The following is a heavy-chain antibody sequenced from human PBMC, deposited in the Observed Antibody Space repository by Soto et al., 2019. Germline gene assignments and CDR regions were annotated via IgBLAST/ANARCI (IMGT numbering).Heavy chain of an antibody. D-gene: IGHD2-2*02. CDR3: ARWPCTSGPCHTMDY. Sequence: QVQLQESGPGLLRPSETLSLNCSVSGGSISGYYWSWIRQAPGKGLEYIGHMIYSGPPNLSPSLKSRVAMSVDMSPIHFSLRLISVTSADAAVYFYARWPCTSGPCHTMDYWGQGLLVTVSS. J-gene: IGHJ4*02. V-gene: IGHV4-59*01. CDR1: GGSISGYY. CDR2: MIYSGPP.